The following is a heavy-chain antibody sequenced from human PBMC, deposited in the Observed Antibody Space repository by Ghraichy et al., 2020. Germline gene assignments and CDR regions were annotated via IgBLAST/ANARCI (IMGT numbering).Heavy chain of an antibody. Sequence: SETLSLTCTVSGGSISSSSYYWGWIRQPPGKGLEWIGSIYYSGSTYYNPSLKSRVTISVDTSKNQFSLKLSSVTAADTAVYYCARQRSSGGSGSAFDIWGKGTMVTVSS. CDR2: IYYSGST. V-gene: IGHV4-39*01. D-gene: IGHD6-19*01. J-gene: IGHJ3*02. CDR1: GGSISSSSYY. CDR3: ARQRSSGGSGSAFDI.